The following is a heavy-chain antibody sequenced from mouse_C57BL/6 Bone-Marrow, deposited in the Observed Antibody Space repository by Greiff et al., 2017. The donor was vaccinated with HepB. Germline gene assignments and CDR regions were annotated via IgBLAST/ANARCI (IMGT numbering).Heavy chain of an antibody. CDR3: AKRGYGSSYWYFDV. Sequence: QVQLKESGPGLVQPSQSLSITCTVSGFSLTSYGVHWVRQSPGKGLEWLGVIWRGGSTDYNAAFMSRLSITKDNSKSQVFFKMNSLQADDTAIYYCAKRGYGSSYWYFDVWGTGTTVTVSS. CDR2: IWRGGST. D-gene: IGHD1-1*01. CDR1: GFSLTSYG. J-gene: IGHJ1*03. V-gene: IGHV2-5*01.